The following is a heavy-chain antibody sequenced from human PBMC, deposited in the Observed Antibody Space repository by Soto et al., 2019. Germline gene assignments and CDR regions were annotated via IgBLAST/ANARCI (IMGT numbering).Heavy chain of an antibody. CDR1: GCTVSSYR. Sequence: GGSLRLSCADSGCTVSSYRLNWVRQAPGKGLEWVSYISSSSSTIYYADSVKGRFTISRDNAKNSLYLQMNSLRAEDTAVYYCARGPSDYYMDVWGKGTTVTVSS. CDR2: ISSSSSTI. CDR3: ARGPSDYYMDV. J-gene: IGHJ6*03. V-gene: IGHV3-48*01.